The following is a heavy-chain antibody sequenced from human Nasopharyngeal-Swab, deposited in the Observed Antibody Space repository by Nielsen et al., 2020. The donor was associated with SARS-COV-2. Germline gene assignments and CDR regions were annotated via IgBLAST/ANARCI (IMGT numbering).Heavy chain of an antibody. D-gene: IGHD6-19*01. CDR1: GGSFSGYS. V-gene: IGHV4-34*12. Sequence: SETLSLTCAVYGGSFSGYSWIWVRQPPGKGLEWIGQIIHSGSTNYNPSLKSRVTISAETSKNQLSLKVNSVTAADTAVYYCARISGWYWLDPWGQGTLVTVSS. CDR2: IIHSGST. CDR3: ARISGWYWLDP. J-gene: IGHJ5*02.